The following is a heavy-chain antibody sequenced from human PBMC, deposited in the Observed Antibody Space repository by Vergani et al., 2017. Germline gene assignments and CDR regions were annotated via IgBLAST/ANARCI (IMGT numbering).Heavy chain of an antibody. CDR2: IHTGGST. Sequence: QVKLQESGPGLLKPSQTLSLTCTVSGESIRSGSHYWSWIRQPAGKGPEWIGHIHTGGSTDLNPSFKSRVSISVDASKSQFSLKLSSVTVADTAVYYCAVTRPYCTSGSCPAIWGQGTLVTVSS. D-gene: IGHD2-15*01. J-gene: IGHJ4*02. CDR3: AVTRPYCTSGSCPAI. CDR1: GESIRSGSHY. V-gene: IGHV4-61*02.